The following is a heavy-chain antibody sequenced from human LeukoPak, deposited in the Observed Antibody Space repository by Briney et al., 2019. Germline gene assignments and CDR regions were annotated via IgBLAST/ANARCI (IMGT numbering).Heavy chain of an antibody. CDR1: GYTFTGYY. J-gene: IGHJ4*02. CDR2: INPNSGGT. D-gene: IGHD6-19*01. V-gene: IGHV1-2*02. CDR3: ARVIAVAGIDWYFDY. Sequence: ASVKVSCKASGYTFTGYYMHWVRQAPGQGLEWMGWINPNSGGTNYAQKLQGRVTMTTDTSTSTAYMELRSLRSDDTAVYYCARVIAVAGIDWYFDYWGQGTLVTVSS.